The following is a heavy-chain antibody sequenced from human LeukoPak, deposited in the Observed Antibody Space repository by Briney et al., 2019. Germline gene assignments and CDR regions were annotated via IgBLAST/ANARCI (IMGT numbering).Heavy chain of an antibody. CDR3: ARLAAVLSEFDY. V-gene: IGHV5-51*01. J-gene: IGHJ4*02. CDR1: GYIFTSYW. Sequence: GESLKISFKGSGYIFTSYWIGWVRQMPGKGLEWMGIIYPGDSDTRYSPSFQGQVTILADNSISTAYLQWSSLKASDTAMYYCARLAAVLSEFDYWGQGTLVTVSS. D-gene: IGHD6-13*01. CDR2: IYPGDSDT.